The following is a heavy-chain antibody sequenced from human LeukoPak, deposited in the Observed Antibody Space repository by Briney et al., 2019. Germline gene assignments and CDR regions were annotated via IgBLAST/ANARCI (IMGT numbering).Heavy chain of an antibody. J-gene: IGHJ6*03. D-gene: IGHD2-21*02. V-gene: IGHV1-46*01. CDR1: GYTFTSYY. CDR3: ASQLAYCGGDCSNYYYYYMDV. Sequence: ASVKVSCKASGYTFTSYYMHWVRQAPGQGLEWMEIINPSGGSTSYAQKFQGRVTMTRDMSTSTVYMELSSLRSEDTAMYYCASQLAYCGGDCSNYYYYYMDVWGKGTTVTVSS. CDR2: INPSGGST.